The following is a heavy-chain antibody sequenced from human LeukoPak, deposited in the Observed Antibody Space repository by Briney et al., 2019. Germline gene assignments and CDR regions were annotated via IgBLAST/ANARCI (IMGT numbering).Heavy chain of an antibody. CDR2: IKQDGSEE. J-gene: IGHJ1*01. Sequence: GGSLRLSCMGSGFTFSNFWMNWVRQAPGKGLEWVAIIKQDGSEEYYVDSVKGRFIISRDNAKNSLSLQMNSLRVEDSAVYFCAGSSGFIPYHWDQGTLVTVSS. D-gene: IGHD3-10*01. CDR3: AGSSGFIPYH. V-gene: IGHV3-7*01. CDR1: GFTFSNFW.